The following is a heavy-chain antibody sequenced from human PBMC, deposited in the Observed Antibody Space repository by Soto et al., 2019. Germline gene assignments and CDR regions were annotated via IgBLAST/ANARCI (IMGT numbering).Heavy chain of an antibody. D-gene: IGHD2-8*02. V-gene: IGHV3-7*01. CDR1: QFTFSAYY. J-gene: IGHJ4*02. CDR2: ITEAGTDE. CDR3: ARWMRGTGDY. Sequence: EVQLVASGGALVQPGGSLRLSCAASQFTFSAYYMGWVRQAPGKGLEWLANITEAGTDEYYVDSVKVRFTMSRDSAEDSRYLRMNSRITEDTVGYYCARWMRGTGDYWGQGTLDSVSS.